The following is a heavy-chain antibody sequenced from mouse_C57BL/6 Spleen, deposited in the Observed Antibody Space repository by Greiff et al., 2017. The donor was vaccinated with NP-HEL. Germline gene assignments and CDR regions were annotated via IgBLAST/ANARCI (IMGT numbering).Heavy chain of an antibody. CDR3: ARWADDYDGVYFDY. CDR2: INPNNGGT. Sequence: EVQLQQSGPELVKPGASVKISCKASGYTFTDYYMNWVKQSHGKSLEWIGDINPNNGGTSYNQKFKGKATLTVDKSSSTAYMELRSLTSEDSAVYYCARWADDYDGVYFDYWGQGTTLTVSS. D-gene: IGHD2-4*01. V-gene: IGHV1-26*01. J-gene: IGHJ2*01. CDR1: GYTFTDYY.